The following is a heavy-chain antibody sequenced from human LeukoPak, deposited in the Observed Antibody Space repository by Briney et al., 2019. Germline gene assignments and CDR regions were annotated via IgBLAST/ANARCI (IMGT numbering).Heavy chain of an antibody. Sequence: PGGTLRLSCAASGFTFSSYGMSWVRQAPGKGLEWVSAISGSGGSTYYADSVKGRFTISRDNSKNTLYLQMNSLRAEDAAVYYCAKVKWAYYGSGSYDRWGQGTLVTVSS. CDR3: AKVKWAYYGSGSYDR. J-gene: IGHJ4*02. D-gene: IGHD3-10*01. V-gene: IGHV3-23*01. CDR1: GFTFSSYG. CDR2: ISGSGGST.